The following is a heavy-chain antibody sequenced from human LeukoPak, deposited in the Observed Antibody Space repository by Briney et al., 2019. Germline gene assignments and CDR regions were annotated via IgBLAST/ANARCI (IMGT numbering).Heavy chain of an antibody. V-gene: IGHV1-69*04. J-gene: IGHJ5*02. CDR3: ARGGGQQLVKSWFDP. Sequence: ASVKVSCKASGYTFTSYDINWVRQAPGQGLEWMGRIIPILGIANYAQKFQGRVTITADKSTSTAYMELSSLRSEDTAVYYCARGGGQQLVKSWFDPWGQGTLVTVSS. CDR1: GYTFTSYD. CDR2: IIPILGIA. D-gene: IGHD6-13*01.